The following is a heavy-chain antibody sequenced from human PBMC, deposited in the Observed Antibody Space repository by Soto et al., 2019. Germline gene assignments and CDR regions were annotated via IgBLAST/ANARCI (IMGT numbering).Heavy chain of an antibody. CDR1: GGSFRGYY. CDR2: INHSGST. J-gene: IGHJ6*02. CDR3: GVAARGTYSYYGMDV. Sequence: PSETLSLTCAVYGGSFRGYYWGWIRQPPGKGLEWIGEINHSGSTNYNPSLKSRVTISVDTSKNQFSLKLSSVTAADTAVYYCGVAARGTYSYYGMDVWGQGTTVTVSS. V-gene: IGHV4-34*01. D-gene: IGHD6-6*01.